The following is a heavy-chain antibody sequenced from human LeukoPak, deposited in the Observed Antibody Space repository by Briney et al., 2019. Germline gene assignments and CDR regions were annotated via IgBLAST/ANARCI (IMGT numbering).Heavy chain of an antibody. Sequence: SWIRQPPGKGLEWMGRIDPSDSYTNYSPSFQGHVTISADKSISTAYLQWSSLKASDTAMYYCARTYYYDSSGLVPGYWGQGTLVTVSS. D-gene: IGHD3-22*01. CDR3: ARTYYYDSSGLVPGY. J-gene: IGHJ4*02. V-gene: IGHV5-10-1*01. CDR2: IDPSDSYT.